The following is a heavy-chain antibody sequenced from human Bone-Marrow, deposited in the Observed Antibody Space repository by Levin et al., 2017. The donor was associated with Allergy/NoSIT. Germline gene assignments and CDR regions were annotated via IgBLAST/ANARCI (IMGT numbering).Heavy chain of an antibody. D-gene: IGHD3-3*01. CDR3: ARLYYDFWSGLSGSSSHWFDP. J-gene: IGHJ5*02. V-gene: IGHV4-39*07. CDR2: IYYSGST. CDR1: GGSISSSSYY. Sequence: SETLSLTCTVSGGSISSSSYYWGWIRQPPGKGLEWIGSIYYSGSTYYNPSLKSRVTISVDTSKNQFSLKLSSVTAADTAVYYCARLYYDFWSGLSGSSSHWFDPWGQGTLVTVSS.